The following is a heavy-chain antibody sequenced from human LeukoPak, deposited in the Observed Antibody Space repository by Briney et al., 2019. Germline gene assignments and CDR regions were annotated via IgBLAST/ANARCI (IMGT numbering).Heavy chain of an antibody. CDR1: GGSISSYY. Sequence: PSETLSLTCTVSGGSISSYYWSWIRQPPGKGLEWIGEINHSGSTNYNPSLKSRVTISVDTSKNQFSLKLSSVTAADTAVYYCARVSTIQKVLYYYYYYYMDVWGKGTTVTVSS. CDR2: INHSGST. V-gene: IGHV4-34*01. CDR3: ARVSTIQKVLYYYYYYYMDV. J-gene: IGHJ6*03. D-gene: IGHD5/OR15-5a*01.